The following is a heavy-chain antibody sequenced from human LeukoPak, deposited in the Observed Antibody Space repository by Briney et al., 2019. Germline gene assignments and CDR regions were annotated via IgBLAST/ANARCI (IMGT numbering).Heavy chain of an antibody. CDR1: GFTFSSYA. CDR3: AKDWSSSSPYYFDN. V-gene: IGHV3-23*01. D-gene: IGHD6-6*01. Sequence: GGSLRLSWAASGFTFSSYAISWVRQAPGKGLEWVSGISGSGGSTYYADSVKGRFTISRDNSKNTLYLQMNSLRAEDTAVYYCAKDWSSSSPYYFDNWGQGTQVTVSS. CDR2: ISGSGGST. J-gene: IGHJ4*02.